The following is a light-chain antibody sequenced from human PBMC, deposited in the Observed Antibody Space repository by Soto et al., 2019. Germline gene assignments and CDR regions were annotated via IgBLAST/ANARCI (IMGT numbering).Light chain of an antibody. CDR3: QQHSNSPWT. V-gene: IGKV3-20*01. Sequence: EIVLTQSPGTLPLSPGESAALSCRASQTISNNYLVWYRQRPGQAPRLLIYAVSSRDAGIPDRFSGSGSGTDVALTIARLEPEDSAVYYFQQHSNSPWTFGQGTRVEI. CDR1: QTISNNY. J-gene: IGKJ1*01. CDR2: AVS.